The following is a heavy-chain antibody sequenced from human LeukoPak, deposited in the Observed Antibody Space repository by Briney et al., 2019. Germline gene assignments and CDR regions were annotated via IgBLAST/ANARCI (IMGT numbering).Heavy chain of an antibody. D-gene: IGHD4-23*01. CDR2: IYHSGST. CDR1: GYSISSGYY. J-gene: IGHJ4*02. CDR3: ASAVVTPGFDS. Sequence: PSETLSLTCTVSGYSISSGYYWGWIRQPPGKGLEWIGSIYHSGSTYYNPSLKSRVTISVGTSKNQFSLKLSSVTAADTAVYYCASAVVTPGFDSWGQGTLVTVSS. V-gene: IGHV4-38-2*02.